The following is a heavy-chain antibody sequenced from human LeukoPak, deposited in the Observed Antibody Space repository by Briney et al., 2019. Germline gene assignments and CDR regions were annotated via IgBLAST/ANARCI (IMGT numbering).Heavy chain of an antibody. CDR1: GRSISSGGYS. CDR3: ASSSVAAAGYFDY. Sequence: SETLSLTCAVSGRSISSGGYSWSWIRQPPGKGLEWIGYIYHSGSTYYNPSLKSRVTISVDRSKNQFSLKLSSVTAADTAVYYCASSSVAAAGYFDYWGQGTLVTVSS. V-gene: IGHV4-30-2*01. D-gene: IGHD6-13*01. CDR2: IYHSGST. J-gene: IGHJ4*02.